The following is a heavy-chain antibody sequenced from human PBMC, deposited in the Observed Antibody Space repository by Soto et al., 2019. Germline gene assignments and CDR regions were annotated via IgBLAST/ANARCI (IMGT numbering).Heavy chain of an antibody. V-gene: IGHV4-34*01. CDR1: GGSFSGYY. D-gene: IGHD3-22*01. Sequence: SETLSLTCAVYGGSFSGYYWSWIRQPPGKGLEWIGEINHSGSTNYNPSLKSRVTISVDTSKNQFSLKLSSVTAADTAVYYCARGLQYYDLHRWFDPWGQGTLVTVSS. CDR3: ARGLQYYDLHRWFDP. CDR2: INHSGST. J-gene: IGHJ5*02.